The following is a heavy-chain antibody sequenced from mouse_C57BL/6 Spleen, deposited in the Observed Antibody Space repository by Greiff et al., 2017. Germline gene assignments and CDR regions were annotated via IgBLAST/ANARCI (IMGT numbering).Heavy chain of an antibody. CDR2: IDPENGDT. CDR3: TTGDYGGYDY. J-gene: IGHJ2*01. D-gene: IGHD2-4*01. V-gene: IGHV14-4*01. CDR1: GFNIKDDY. Sequence: VQLKESGAELVRPGASVKLSCTASGFNIKDDYMHWVKQRPEQGLEWIGWIDPENGDTEYASKFQGKATITADTSSNTAYLQLSSLTSEDTAVYYCTTGDYGGYDYWGQGTTLTVSS.